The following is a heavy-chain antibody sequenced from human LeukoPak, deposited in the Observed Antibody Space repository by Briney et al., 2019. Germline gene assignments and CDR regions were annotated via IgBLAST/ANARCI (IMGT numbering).Heavy chain of an antibody. CDR1: GGSISSYN. V-gene: IGHV4-59*01. CDR3: ARSGERISSPDDAFDI. D-gene: IGHD3-16*01. Sequence: SETLSLTCTVSGGSISSYNWSWVWQPPGEGLEWVGYIYYSGSTNYNPSLKSRVTISVDTSKNQFSLKLSSVTAADTAVYYCARSGERISSPDDAFDIWGQGTMVTVSS. CDR2: IYYSGST. J-gene: IGHJ3*02.